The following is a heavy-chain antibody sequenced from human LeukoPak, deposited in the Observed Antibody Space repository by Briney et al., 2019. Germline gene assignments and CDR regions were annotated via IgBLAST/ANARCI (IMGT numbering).Heavy chain of an antibody. J-gene: IGHJ3*02. Sequence: GGSLRLSCAASGFTFSHYDIHWVRQAPGKGLEWVALIRYDGTFKFYADSVRGRFTLSRDNSINSLYLQMNSLRTEDTAVYYCAKRYYDFLSGFLEAFDIWGQGTMVTVSS. CDR1: GFTFSHYD. D-gene: IGHD3-3*01. CDR3: AKRYYDFLSGFLEAFDI. V-gene: IGHV3-30*02. CDR2: IRYDGTFK.